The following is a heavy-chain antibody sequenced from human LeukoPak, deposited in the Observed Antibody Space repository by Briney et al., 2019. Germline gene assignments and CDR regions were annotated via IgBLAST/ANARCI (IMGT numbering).Heavy chain of an antibody. V-gene: IGHV1-69*13. D-gene: IGHD6-13*01. CDR1: GGTFNKNA. Sequence: SVKVSCKASGGTFNKNAITWVRQAPGQGLEWMGGINPIFDTTNYAQNFQGRVTITADESTSTAYLELSSLRSEDTAVYYCARWAAAGTRYFQHWGQGTLVTVSS. CDR2: INPIFDTT. J-gene: IGHJ1*01. CDR3: ARWAAAGTRYFQH.